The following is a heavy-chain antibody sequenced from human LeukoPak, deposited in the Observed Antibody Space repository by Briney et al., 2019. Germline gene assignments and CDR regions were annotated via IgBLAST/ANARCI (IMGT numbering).Heavy chain of an antibody. CDR3: ARLRSKYWFDP. V-gene: IGHV3-11*04. CDR2: ITSSGNTM. CDR1: GFTFSNAW. D-gene: IGHD4-11*01. J-gene: IGHJ5*02. Sequence: GGSLRPSCAASGFTFSNAWMSWVRQAPGKGLEWVSFITSSGNTMYYADSVKGRFTISRDNAKNSLYLQMNSLRADDTAVYYCARLRSKYWFDPWGQGTLVTVSS.